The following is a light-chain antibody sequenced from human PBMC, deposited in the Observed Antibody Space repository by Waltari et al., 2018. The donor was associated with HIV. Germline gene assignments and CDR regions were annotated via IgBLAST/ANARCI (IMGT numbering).Light chain of an antibody. CDR3: MQGLQTPHT. CDR1: QSLLHINGYNY. CDR2: LAS. Sequence: DIVMTQFPLSLHATAGEAAYLSCRSGQSLLHINGYNYLDWYLQKPGQPPQLLIYLASNRASGIPLRFSGSGIGTEFTLEISTVKAEDVGTFYCMQGLQTPHTFGQGTKLQI. J-gene: IGKJ2*01. V-gene: IGKV2-28*01.